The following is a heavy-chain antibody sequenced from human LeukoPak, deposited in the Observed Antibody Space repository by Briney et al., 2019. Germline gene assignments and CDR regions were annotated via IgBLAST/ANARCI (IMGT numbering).Heavy chain of an antibody. Sequence: GGSLRLSCAASGLSFSTYSMNWVRQAPGKGLEWVSSISSSSIYRYYADSVKGRFTISRDNAKKSLYLQVNSLRAEDTALYYCARNFGGGDSSGPYYWGQGTLVTVSS. J-gene: IGHJ4*02. D-gene: IGHD3-22*01. CDR3: ARNFGGGDSSGPYY. CDR1: GLSFSTYS. V-gene: IGHV3-21*04. CDR2: ISSSSIYR.